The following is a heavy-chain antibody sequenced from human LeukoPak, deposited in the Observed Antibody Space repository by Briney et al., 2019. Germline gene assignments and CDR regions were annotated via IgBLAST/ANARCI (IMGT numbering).Heavy chain of an antibody. V-gene: IGHV4-39*01. D-gene: IGHD5-18*01. CDR3: ARVKDTAMVTFDY. Sequence: SETLSLTCTVSGGSISSSSYYWGWIRQPPGKGLEWIGSIYYSGSTYYNPSLKSRVTISVDTSKNQFSLKLSSVTAADTAVYYCARVKDTAMVTFDYWGQGTLVTVSS. CDR1: GGSISSSSYY. J-gene: IGHJ4*02. CDR2: IYYSGST.